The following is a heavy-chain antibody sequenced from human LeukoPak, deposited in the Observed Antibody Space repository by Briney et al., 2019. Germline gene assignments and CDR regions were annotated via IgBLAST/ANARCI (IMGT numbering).Heavy chain of an antibody. CDR1: GYTFTGYY. D-gene: IGHD5-24*01. Sequence: ASVTVSCKASGYTFTGYYMHWVRQAPGQGLEWMGWINPNSGGTNYAQKFQGRVTMTWDTSISTAYMELSRLRSDDTAVYYCAREMGAPPPYHYGRDVGGQGTTVTVSS. CDR3: AREMGAPPPYHYGRDV. CDR2: INPNSGGT. J-gene: IGHJ6*02. V-gene: IGHV1-2*02.